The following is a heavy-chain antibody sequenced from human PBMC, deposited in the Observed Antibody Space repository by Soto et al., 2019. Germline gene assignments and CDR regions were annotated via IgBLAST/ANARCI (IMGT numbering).Heavy chain of an antibody. V-gene: IGHV3-23*01. J-gene: IGHJ4*02. CDR2: ISGSGGST. D-gene: IGHD1-20*01. CDR1: GFTFSSYA. Sequence: GGSLRLSCAASGFTFSSYAMSWVRQAPGKGLEWVSAISGSGGSTYYADSVKGRFTISRDNSKNTLYLQMNSLRAEDTAVYYCAKDPGITGTTLGASSDYWGQGTLVTVSS. CDR3: AKDPGITGTTLGASSDY.